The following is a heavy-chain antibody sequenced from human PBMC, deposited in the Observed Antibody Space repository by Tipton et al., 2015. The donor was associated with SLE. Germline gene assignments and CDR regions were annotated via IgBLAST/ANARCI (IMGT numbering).Heavy chain of an antibody. D-gene: IGHD2-2*01. J-gene: IGHJ3*01. V-gene: IGHV4-59*08. CDR2: VFYSGST. CDR1: GASMSGDY. CDR3: ARHMSVTYANFDV. Sequence: TLSLTCTVSGASMSGDYWSWIRQPPGGRLEWIGYVFYSGSTRYNPSLQSRVSFSIDTSKSQFSLRLSSVTAADTAVYYCARHMSVTYANFDVWGQGTVVTVSS.